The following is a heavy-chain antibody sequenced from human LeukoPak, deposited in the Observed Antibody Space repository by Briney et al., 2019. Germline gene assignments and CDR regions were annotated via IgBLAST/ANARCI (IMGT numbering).Heavy chain of an antibody. V-gene: IGHV4-39*01. CDR3: ARHLSGTAMAHYFDH. CDR1: GAAISSGRNY. CDR2: VYPGGNT. J-gene: IGHJ4*02. D-gene: IGHD5-18*01. Sequence: PSETLSLTCTVSGAAISSGRNYWGWIRQSPGKGLEWIASVYPGGNTQYNPSLLSRVSVSVDTSKNQLSMRLTSLTAADTALYYCARHLSGTAMAHYFDHWGQGTVVTVSS.